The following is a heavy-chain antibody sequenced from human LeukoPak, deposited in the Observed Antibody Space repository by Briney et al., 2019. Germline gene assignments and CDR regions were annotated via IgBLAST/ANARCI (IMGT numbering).Heavy chain of an antibody. CDR3: ARPSTVTGSRYFDL. CDR1: GGSFSGYY. D-gene: IGHD4-11*01. V-gene: IGHV4-34*01. Sequence: SETLSLTCAVYGGSFSGYYWSWIRQPPGKGLEWIGEINHSGSTNYNPSLKSRVTISVDTSKNQFSLKLSSATAADTAVYYCARPSTVTGSRYFDLWGRGTLVTVSS. CDR2: INHSGST. J-gene: IGHJ2*01.